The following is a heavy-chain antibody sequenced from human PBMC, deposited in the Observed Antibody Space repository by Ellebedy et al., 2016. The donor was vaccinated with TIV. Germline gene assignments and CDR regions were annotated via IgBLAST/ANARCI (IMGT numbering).Heavy chain of an antibody. J-gene: IGHJ4*02. D-gene: IGHD3-22*01. V-gene: IGHV4-30-4*01. CDR1: GGSISSGGYY. Sequence: MPSETLSLTCTVSGGSISSGGYYWSWIRQPPGKGLEWIGYIYYSGSTDYNPSLKSRVTISVDTSQNQFSLKLSSVTAADTAVYYRARAGSYFYDSSGSFDYWGQGTLVTVSS. CDR2: IYYSGST. CDR3: ARAGSYFYDSSGSFDY.